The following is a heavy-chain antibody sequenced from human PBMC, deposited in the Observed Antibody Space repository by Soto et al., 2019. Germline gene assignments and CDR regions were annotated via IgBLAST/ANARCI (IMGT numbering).Heavy chain of an antibody. V-gene: IGHV3-23*01. Sequence: GGSLRLSCAASGFTFSSYAMSWVRQAPGKGLEWVSAISGSGGSTYYADSVKGRFTISRDNSKNTLYLQMNSLRAEDTAVYYCAKREVMYGDYTDYYYYMDVWGKGTTVTVSS. CDR1: GFTFSSYA. CDR3: AKREVMYGDYTDYYYYMDV. D-gene: IGHD4-17*01. CDR2: ISGSGGST. J-gene: IGHJ6*03.